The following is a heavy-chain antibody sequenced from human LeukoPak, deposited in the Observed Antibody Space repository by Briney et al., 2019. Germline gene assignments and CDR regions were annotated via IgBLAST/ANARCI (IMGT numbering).Heavy chain of an antibody. J-gene: IGHJ3*02. CDR2: ISYDGSTK. CDR3: AKARGFINAFDI. V-gene: IGHV3-30*18. CDR1: GFTFSSHG. D-gene: IGHD5-12*01. Sequence: GGSLRLSCAASGFTFSSHGMQWVRQAPGKGLEWVAVISYDGSTKYYADSVKGRFTISRDNSKNTLYLQMNSLRAEDTAVYYCAKARGFINAFDIWGQGTMVTVSS.